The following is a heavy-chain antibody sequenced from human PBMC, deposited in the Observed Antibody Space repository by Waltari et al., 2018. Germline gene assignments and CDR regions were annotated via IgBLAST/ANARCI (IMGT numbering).Heavy chain of an antibody. Sequence: EVQLVESGGGLVQPGGSLRLSCAASGFTFSSYWMSWVRQAPGKGLGWVANIKQDGSEKYYVDSVKGRFTISRDNAKNSLYLQMNSLRAEDTAVYYCALAAAAREGAFDIWGQGTMVTVSS. CDR3: ALAAAAREGAFDI. D-gene: IGHD6-13*01. CDR1: GFTFSSYW. V-gene: IGHV3-7*01. J-gene: IGHJ3*02. CDR2: IKQDGSEK.